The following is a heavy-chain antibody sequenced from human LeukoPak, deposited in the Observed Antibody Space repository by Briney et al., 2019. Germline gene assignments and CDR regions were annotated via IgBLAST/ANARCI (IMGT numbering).Heavy chain of an antibody. D-gene: IGHD6-19*01. CDR3: AKETAVAADFDY. CDR1: GFTFTTYY. CDR2: INEDGTEK. J-gene: IGHJ4*02. Sequence: PGGSLRLSCAASGFTFTTYYMTWVRQAPGKGLEWVAHINEDGTEKYSLDSVKGRFTISRDNSKNTLYLQMNSLRAEDTAVYYCAKETAVAADFDYWGQGTLVTVSS. V-gene: IGHV3-7*03.